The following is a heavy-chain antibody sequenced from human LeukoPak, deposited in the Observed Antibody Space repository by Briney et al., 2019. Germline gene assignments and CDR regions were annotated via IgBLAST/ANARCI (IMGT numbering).Heavy chain of an antibody. V-gene: IGHV3-49*04. CDR1: GFTFGDYA. D-gene: IGHD3-22*01. CDR2: IRSKAYGGTT. CDR3: TNAYYYDSSGYFY. J-gene: IGHJ4*02. Sequence: GGSLRLSCTASGFTFGDYAMSWVRQAPGKGLEWVGFIRSKAYGGTTEYAASVKGRFTISRDDSKSIAYLQMNSLKTEDTAVYYCTNAYYYDSSGYFYWGQGTLVTVSS.